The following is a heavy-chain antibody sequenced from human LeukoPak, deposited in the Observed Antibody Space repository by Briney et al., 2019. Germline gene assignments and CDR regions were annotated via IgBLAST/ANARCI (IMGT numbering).Heavy chain of an antibody. J-gene: IGHJ4*02. V-gene: IGHV4-59*08. CDR2: IYFRGST. CDR1: GGSISSYY. Sequence: SETLSLTCTVSGGSISSYYWSWIRQPPGKGLEWIGYIYFRGSTNYNPSLKSRVTISLDTSKDQFSLKLSSVTAADTAVYYCARREYSGYAFTNWGQGTLVTVSS. CDR3: ARREYSGYAFTN. D-gene: IGHD5-12*01.